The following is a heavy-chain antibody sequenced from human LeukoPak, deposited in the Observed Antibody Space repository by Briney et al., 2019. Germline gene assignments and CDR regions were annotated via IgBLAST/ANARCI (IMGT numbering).Heavy chain of an antibody. CDR2: IYHSGST. V-gene: IGHV4-30-2*01. D-gene: IGHD3-10*01. CDR1: GGSISSGGYY. CDR3: ARALYYYGSGSYYKGGWFDP. Sequence: SETLSLTCTVSGGSISSGGYYWSWIRQPPGKGLEWIGYIYHSGSTYYNPSLKSRVTISVDGSKNQFSLKLSSVTAADTAVYYCARALYYYGSGSYYKGGWFDPWGQGTLVTVSS. J-gene: IGHJ5*02.